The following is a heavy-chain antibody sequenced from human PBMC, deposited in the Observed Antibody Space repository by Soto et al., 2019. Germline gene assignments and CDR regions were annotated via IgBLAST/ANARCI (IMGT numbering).Heavy chain of an antibody. CDR2: ISSSSSTI. J-gene: IGHJ4*02. D-gene: IGHD4-17*01. Sequence: PGGSLRLSCAVSGFTFSSYSMHWVRQAPGKGLEWVSYISSSSSTIYYADSVKGRFTISRDNAKNSLYLQMNSLRAEDTAVYYCAKEMRTFTVTAKIDYWGQGTLVTVSS. CDR3: AKEMRTFTVTAKIDY. V-gene: IGHV3-48*01. CDR1: GFTFSSYS.